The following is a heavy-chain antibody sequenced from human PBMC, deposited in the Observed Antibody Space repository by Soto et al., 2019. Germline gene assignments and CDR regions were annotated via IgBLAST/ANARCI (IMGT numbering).Heavy chain of an antibody. CDR1: GYTFTRYG. CDR2: ISAYNGNT. V-gene: IGHV1-18*01. J-gene: IGHJ3*02. Sequence: ASVKVSCKASGYTFTRYGIRWVRQAPGQGLEWMGWISAYNGNTNDAQKLQGRVTMTTDTSTSTAYMELRSLRSDDTAVYYCARIVLEWLNPGRAFDIWGQGTMVTVSS. CDR3: ARIVLEWLNPGRAFDI. D-gene: IGHD3-3*01.